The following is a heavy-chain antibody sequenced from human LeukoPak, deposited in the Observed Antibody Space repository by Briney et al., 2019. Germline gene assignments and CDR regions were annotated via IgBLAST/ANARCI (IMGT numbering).Heavy chain of an antibody. V-gene: IGHV4-61*10. CDR1: GGSVSCGSYY. Sequence: SETLSLTCTVSGGSVSCGSYYWSWIRQPAGKGLEWIGYIYHSGSTYYNPSLKSRVTISVDRSKNQFSLKLSSVTAADTAVYYCARDRGSGYNYFGYWGQGTLVTVSS. CDR3: ARDRGSGYNYFGY. J-gene: IGHJ4*02. CDR2: IYHSGST. D-gene: IGHD3-22*01.